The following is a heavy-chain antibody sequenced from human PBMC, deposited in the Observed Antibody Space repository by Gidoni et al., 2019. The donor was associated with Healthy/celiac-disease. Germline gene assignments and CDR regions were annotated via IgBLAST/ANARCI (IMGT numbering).Heavy chain of an antibody. J-gene: IGHJ6*02. D-gene: IGHD1-1*01. Sequence: QVQLVESGGGVVQPGRSLRLSCAASGFCFSSDSMHWVRQAPGKGLAWVAVISYDGSNKYYADSVKGRFTISRDNSKNTLYLQMNSLRAEDTAVYYCARKGEPYTGCYYYGMDVWGQGTTVTVSS. CDR1: GFCFSSDS. V-gene: IGHV3-30-3*01. CDR2: ISYDGSNK. CDR3: ARKGEPYTGCYYYGMDV.